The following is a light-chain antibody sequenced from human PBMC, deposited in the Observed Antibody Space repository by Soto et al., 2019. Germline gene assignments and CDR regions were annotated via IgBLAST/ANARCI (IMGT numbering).Light chain of an antibody. CDR3: SSYTSSSTSYVV. CDR2: EVS. J-gene: IGLJ2*01. Sequence: QSALTQPASVSGSPGQSITISCTGTSSDVGGYNYVSWYQQHPGKAPKLMIYEVSNRPSGVSNRFSGSKSGNTASLTISGLQAEDEDDYYCSSYTSSSTSYVVFGGGTKLTVL. CDR1: SSDVGGYNY. V-gene: IGLV2-14*01.